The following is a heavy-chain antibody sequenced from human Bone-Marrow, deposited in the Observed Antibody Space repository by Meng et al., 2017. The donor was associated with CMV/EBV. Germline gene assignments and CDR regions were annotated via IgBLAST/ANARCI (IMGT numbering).Heavy chain of an antibody. CDR3: ARSRPLSLYDFWSGYYIGDYYYYGMDV. V-gene: IGHV1-8*02. CDR2: MNPNSGNT. CDR1: GYTFTGYY. J-gene: IGHJ6*01. Sequence: ASVKVSCKASGYTFTGYYMHWVRQATGQGLEWMGWMNPNSGNTGYAQKFQGRVTMTRNTSISTAYMELSSLRSEDTAVYYCARSRPLSLYDFWSGYYIGDYYYYGMDVWGQGTTVTGSS. D-gene: IGHD3-3*01.